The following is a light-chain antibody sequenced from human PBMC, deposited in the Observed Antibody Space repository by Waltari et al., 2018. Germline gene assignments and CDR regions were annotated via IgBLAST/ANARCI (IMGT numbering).Light chain of an antibody. V-gene: IGLV1-40*01. J-gene: IGLJ3*02. CDR1: SSNIGAGSD. Sequence: QSVLAQPPSVSGAPGQRVTISCSGSSSNIGAGSDVHWYQHLQGTAPKLLINGNSTRPSVFPDLFSGSNSGTSASLAITGLQAEYEADYYCQSYDSSLSGSVFGGGTKLTVL. CDR3: QSYDSSLSGSV. CDR2: GNS.